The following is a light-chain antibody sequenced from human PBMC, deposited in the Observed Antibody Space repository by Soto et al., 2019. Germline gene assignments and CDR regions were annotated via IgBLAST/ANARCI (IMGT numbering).Light chain of an antibody. J-gene: IGKJ3*01. CDR2: AAS. CDR3: QQSYSAPFS. V-gene: IGKV1-39*01. CDR1: QSISSY. Sequence: DIQMTQSPSSLSASVGDSVTITCRASQSISSYLNWYQQKPGKAPNFLIYAASSLQSGVPSRFSGSGSGTEFTLTISSLQPEDFATYYCQQSYSAPFSFGPGTRVDMK.